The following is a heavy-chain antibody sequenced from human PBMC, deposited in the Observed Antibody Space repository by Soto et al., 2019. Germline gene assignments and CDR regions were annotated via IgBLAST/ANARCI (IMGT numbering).Heavy chain of an antibody. Sequence: SETLSLTCTVSGGSISSYYWSWIRQPPGKGLEWIGYIYYSGSTNYNPSLKSRVTISVDTSKNQFSLKLSSVTAADTAVYYCARGGDIVVVPAAMPASWDHYYYYYYMDVWGKGTTVTVSS. D-gene: IGHD2-2*01. V-gene: IGHV4-59*01. J-gene: IGHJ6*03. CDR2: IYYSGST. CDR1: GGSISSYY. CDR3: ARGGDIVVVPAAMPASWDHYYYYYYMDV.